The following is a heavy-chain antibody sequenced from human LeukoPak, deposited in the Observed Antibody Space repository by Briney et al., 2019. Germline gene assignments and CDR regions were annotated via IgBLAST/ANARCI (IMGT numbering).Heavy chain of an antibody. D-gene: IGHD5-12*01. V-gene: IGHV4-61*05. CDR1: GGSISSSSYY. J-gene: IGHJ4*02. CDR2: IYYSGST. Sequence: PSETLSLTCTVSGGSISSSSYYWSWIRQPPGKGLEWIGYIYYSGSTNYNPSLKSRVTISVDTSKNQFSLKLSSVTAADTAVYYCATPREEGYNSGFDYWGQGTLVTVSS. CDR3: ATPREEGYNSGFDY.